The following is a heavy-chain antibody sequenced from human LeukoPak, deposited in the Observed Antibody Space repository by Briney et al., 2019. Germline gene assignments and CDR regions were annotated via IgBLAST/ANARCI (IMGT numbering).Heavy chain of an antibody. CDR2: IYTSGST. D-gene: IGHD1-26*01. Sequence: SETLSLTCTVSGGSISSGSYYWSWIRQPAGKGLEWIGRIYTSGSTNYNPSLKSRVTISVDTSKNQFSLKLSSVTAADTAVYYCARDASGSYYVQGWFDPWGQGTLVTVSS. V-gene: IGHV4-61*02. J-gene: IGHJ5*02. CDR3: ARDASGSYYVQGWFDP. CDR1: GGSISSGSYY.